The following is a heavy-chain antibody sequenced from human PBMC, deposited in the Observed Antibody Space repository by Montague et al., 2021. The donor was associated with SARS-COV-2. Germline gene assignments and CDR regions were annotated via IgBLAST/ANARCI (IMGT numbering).Heavy chain of an antibody. D-gene: IGHD3-10*01. V-gene: IGHV4-4*02. CDR3: AREGRALLWFGELTYYFDS. CDR1: GGSISSSNW. CDR2: IYHSGDT. J-gene: IGHJ4*02. Sequence: SETLSLTCAVSGGSISSSNWWSWDRQPPGKGLEWIGEIYHSGDTNYNPSLKSRVTFSLDKSKNHFSLKLRSVTAADTAMYYCAREGRALLWFGELTYYFDSGGPGILVTVSS.